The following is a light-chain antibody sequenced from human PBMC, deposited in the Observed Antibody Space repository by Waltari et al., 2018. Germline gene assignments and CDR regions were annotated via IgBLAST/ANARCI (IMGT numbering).Light chain of an antibody. J-gene: IGLJ3*02. V-gene: IGLV3-21*02. CDR2: DDY. CDR3: QVWDNSSDHVV. Sequence: SYALAQPPSVSVAPGQTAKITCGGDNIGYKGVHWYQQKPGQAPLLVIYDDYDRPAGIPERFSGSNSGNTATLTINRVEAGDEANYYCQVWDNSSDHVVFGGGTKLTVL. CDR1: NIGYKG.